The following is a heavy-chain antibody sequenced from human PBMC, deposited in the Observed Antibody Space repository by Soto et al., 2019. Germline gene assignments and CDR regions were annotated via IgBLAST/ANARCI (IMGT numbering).Heavy chain of an antibody. CDR3: ARAGAGYNYDILTGYYDYGMDV. CDR2: ISYDGSNK. CDR1: GFTFSSYA. V-gene: IGHV3-30-3*01. J-gene: IGHJ6*02. Sequence: GSLRLSCAASGFTFSSYAMHWVRQAPGKGLEWVAVISYDGSNKYYADSVKGRFTISRDNSKNTLYLQMNSLRAEDTAVYYCARAGAGYNYDILTGYYDYGMDVWGQGTTVTVSS. D-gene: IGHD3-9*01.